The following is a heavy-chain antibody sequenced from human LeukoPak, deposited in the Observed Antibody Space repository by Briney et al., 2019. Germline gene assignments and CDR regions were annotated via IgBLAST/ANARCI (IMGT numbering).Heavy chain of an antibody. Sequence: GGSLRLSCVASGFSFSDYYITWIRQAPGKGLEWLSYITNDGTGSVLSYADSVKGRFSFSRDNAKNSLYLQMNSLRAEDTAVYYCARDKDYGHNWFDPWGQGTLVTVSS. D-gene: IGHD4-17*01. CDR2: ITNDGTGSVL. J-gene: IGHJ5*02. V-gene: IGHV3-11*04. CDR3: ARDKDYGHNWFDP. CDR1: GFSFSDYY.